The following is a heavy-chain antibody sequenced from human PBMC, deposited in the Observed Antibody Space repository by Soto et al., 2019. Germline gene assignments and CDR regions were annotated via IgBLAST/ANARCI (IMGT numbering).Heavy chain of an antibody. V-gene: IGHV4-39*01. J-gene: IGHJ5*02. D-gene: IGHD3-3*02. CDR1: GGSVSPYY. CDR3: ASPKIAFYNWFDP. CDR2: IYYSGST. Sequence: SETLSLTCTVSGGSVSPYYWSWIRQPPGKGLEWIGSIYYSGSTYYNPSLKSRVTISVDTSKNQFSLKLSSVTAADTAVYYCASPKIAFYNWFDPWGQGTLVTVSS.